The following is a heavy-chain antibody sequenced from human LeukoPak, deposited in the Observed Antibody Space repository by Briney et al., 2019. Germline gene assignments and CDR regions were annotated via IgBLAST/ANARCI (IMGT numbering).Heavy chain of an antibody. Sequence: PGGSLRLSCAASGFTFSSYSMNWVRQAPGKGLEWVSSISSSSSYIYYADSVKGRFTISRDNAKNSLYLQMNSLRAEDTAVYYCAKEAMIWFGLNWFDPWGQGTLVTVSS. CDR2: ISSSSSYI. J-gene: IGHJ5*02. V-gene: IGHV3-21*04. CDR1: GFTFSSYS. CDR3: AKEAMIWFGLNWFDP. D-gene: IGHD3-10*01.